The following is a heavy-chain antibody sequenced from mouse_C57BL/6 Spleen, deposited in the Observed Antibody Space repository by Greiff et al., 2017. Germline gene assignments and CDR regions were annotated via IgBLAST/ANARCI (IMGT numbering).Heavy chain of an antibody. CDR3: ARSHYYGSSYGYFDV. D-gene: IGHD1-1*01. CDR1: GYSFTDYN. J-gene: IGHJ1*03. Sequence: EVKLQQSGPELVKPGASVKISCKASGYSFTDYNMNWVKQSNGKSLEWIGVINPNYGTTSYNQKFKGKAKLTVDQSSSTAYMQLNILTSEDSSVYCCARSHYYGSSYGYFDVWGTGTTVTVSS. V-gene: IGHV1-39*01. CDR2: INPNYGTT.